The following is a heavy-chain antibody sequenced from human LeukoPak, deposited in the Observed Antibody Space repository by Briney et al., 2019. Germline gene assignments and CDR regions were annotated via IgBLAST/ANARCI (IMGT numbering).Heavy chain of an antibody. D-gene: IGHD3-10*01. CDR3: ARAELGVAFDI. Sequence: SETLSLTCSVSGGSLSGSFWTWIRQPPGKRLEWIGNMLYSGYTNYNPSLKSRVTMSVDTSKNQISLKLTSVTSADTAVYYCARAELGVAFDIWGQGTMVIVSS. J-gene: IGHJ3*02. V-gene: IGHV4-59*01. CDR2: MLYSGYT. CDR1: GGSLSGSF.